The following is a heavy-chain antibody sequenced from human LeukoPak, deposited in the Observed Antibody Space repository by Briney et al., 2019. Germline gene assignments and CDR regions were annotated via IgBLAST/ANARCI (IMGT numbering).Heavy chain of an antibody. V-gene: IGHV4-34*01. J-gene: IGHJ4*02. Sequence: HSETLSLTCAVYGGSFSGYYWSWIRQPPGKGLEWIGEINHSGSTNYNPSLKSRVTISVDTSKNQFSLKLSSVTAADTAVYYCARGRPHVRITMFRYYFDYWGQGTLVTVSS. D-gene: IGHD3-10*01. CDR2: INHSGST. CDR3: ARGRPHVRITMFRYYFDY. CDR1: GGSFSGYY.